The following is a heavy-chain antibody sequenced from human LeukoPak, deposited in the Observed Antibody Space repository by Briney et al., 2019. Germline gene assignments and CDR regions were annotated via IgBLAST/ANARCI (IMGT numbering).Heavy chain of an antibody. CDR2: ITTSDGNT. J-gene: IGHJ4*02. Sequence: GGSLRLSCAASGFTFSSYTMSWVRQAPGKGLEWVSTITTSDGNTYYADSVKDRFTVSRDNSKNTLFLQMNSLRAEDTAVYYCARVIAAAYFDYWGQGTLVTVSS. V-gene: IGHV3-23*01. CDR1: GFTFSSYT. D-gene: IGHD6-13*01. CDR3: ARVIAAAYFDY.